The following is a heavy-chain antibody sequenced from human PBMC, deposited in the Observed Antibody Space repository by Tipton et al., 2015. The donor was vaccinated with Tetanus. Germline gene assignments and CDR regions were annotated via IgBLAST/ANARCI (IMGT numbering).Heavy chain of an antibody. D-gene: IGHD6-19*01. CDR3: ARGSGWADF. CDR2: ISPSGNT. V-gene: IGHV4-34*01. CDR1: GGSFSNYF. Sequence: TLSLTCAVYGGSFSNYFWRWIRQPPGKGLEWIGEISPSGNTNYNPSLKRRATISADTSRNQFSLTLSSGTAADTAVYYCARGSGWADFWGQGTQVTVSS. J-gene: IGHJ4*02.